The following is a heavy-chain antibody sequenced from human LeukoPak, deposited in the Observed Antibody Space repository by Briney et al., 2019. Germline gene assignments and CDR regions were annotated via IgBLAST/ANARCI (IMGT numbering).Heavy chain of an antibody. D-gene: IGHD3-10*01. CDR2: IIPIFGTA. CDR1: GGTFSSYA. CDR3: ASGSRGSLYYYYYMDV. V-gene: IGHV1-69*13. J-gene: IGHJ6*03. Sequence: GASVKVSCKASGGTFSSYAISWVRQAPGQGLEWMGGIIPIFGTANYAQKFQGRVTITADESTSTAYMELSSLRSEDTAVYYCASGSRGSLYYYYYMDVWGTGTTVTVSS.